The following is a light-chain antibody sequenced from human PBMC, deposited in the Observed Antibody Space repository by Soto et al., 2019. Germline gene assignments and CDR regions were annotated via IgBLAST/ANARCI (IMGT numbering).Light chain of an antibody. CDR3: TSDTSSSTYV. J-gene: IGLJ1*01. CDR2: DVS. Sequence: QSALTQPASVSGSPGQSITISCPGTSSDVGDYNYVSWYQQHPGKAPKLMIYDVSNRPSGVSNRFSGSKSGNTASLTISGLQAEDEADYYCTSDTSSSTYVFGTGTKVTVL. CDR1: SSDVGDYNY. V-gene: IGLV2-14*01.